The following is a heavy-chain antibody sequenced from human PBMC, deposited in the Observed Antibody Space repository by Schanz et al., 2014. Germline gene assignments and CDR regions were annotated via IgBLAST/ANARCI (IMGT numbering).Heavy chain of an antibody. V-gene: IGHV3-11*04. D-gene: IGHD3-10*01. CDR3: ARGIITMVRGGDVGAFDI. Sequence: QVQLVESGGGVVQPGRSRRLSCEASGFTFSDYYMTWIRQAPGKGLEWVSDISDSGDSTHYADSVKGRFTISRDNAKNSLYLQMNSLRAEDTAVYYCARGIITMVRGGDVGAFDIWGQGTMVTVSS. CDR1: GFTFSDYY. CDR2: ISDSGDST. J-gene: IGHJ3*02.